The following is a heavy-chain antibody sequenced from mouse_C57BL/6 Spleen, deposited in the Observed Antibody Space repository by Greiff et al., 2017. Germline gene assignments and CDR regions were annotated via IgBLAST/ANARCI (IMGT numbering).Heavy chain of an antibody. Sequence: EVQLQQSGPELVKPGASVKMSCKASGYTFTDYNMHWVKQSHGKSLEWIGYINPNNGGTSYNQKFKGKATLTVNKSSSTAYMELRSLTSEDSAVYYCAREGTYYGNLAWFAYWGQGTLVTVSA. CDR3: AREGTYYGNLAWFAY. V-gene: IGHV1-22*01. D-gene: IGHD2-10*01. J-gene: IGHJ3*01. CDR1: GYTFTDYN. CDR2: INPNNGGT.